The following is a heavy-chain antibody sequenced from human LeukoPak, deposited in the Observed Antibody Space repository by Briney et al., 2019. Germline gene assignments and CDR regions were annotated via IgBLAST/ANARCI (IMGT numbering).Heavy chain of an antibody. Sequence: PSETLSLTCTVSGGSISSHYWSWIRQPPGKGLEWIGYISSIGSTNYNPSLKSRVTISVDTSKNQFSLKLSSVTAADTAVYYCARDLATAIGDAFDIWGQGTMVTVSS. CDR3: ARDLATAIGDAFDI. J-gene: IGHJ3*02. CDR1: GGSISSHY. D-gene: IGHD1-26*01. V-gene: IGHV4-59*11. CDR2: ISSIGST.